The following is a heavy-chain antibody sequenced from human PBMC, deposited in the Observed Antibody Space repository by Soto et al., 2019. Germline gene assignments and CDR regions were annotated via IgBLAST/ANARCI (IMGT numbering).Heavy chain of an antibody. CDR2: IYPGDSDT. J-gene: IGHJ6*02. V-gene: IGHV5-51*01. Sequence: GESLKISCKSSGYSFTSYWIGWVRQMPGKGLEWMGIIYPGDSDTRYSPSFQGQVTISADKSISTAYLQWSSLKASGTAMYYCARHYCSSTSCYPVYYYYYGMDVWGQGTTVTVSS. CDR1: GYSFTSYW. D-gene: IGHD2-2*01. CDR3: ARHYCSSTSCYPVYYYYYGMDV.